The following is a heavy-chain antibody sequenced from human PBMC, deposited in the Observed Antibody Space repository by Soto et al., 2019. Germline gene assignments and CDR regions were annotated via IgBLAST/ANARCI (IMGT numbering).Heavy chain of an antibody. Sequence: GASVKVSCKASGGTFSSYAISWVRQAPGQGLEWMGGIIPIFGTANYAQKFQGRVTITADESTSTAYMELSSLRSEDTAVYYCARDPLPVEYSSSSTDYWGQGTLVTVSS. CDR1: GGTFSSYA. D-gene: IGHD6-6*01. CDR3: ARDPLPVEYSSSSTDY. J-gene: IGHJ4*02. CDR2: IIPIFGTA. V-gene: IGHV1-69*13.